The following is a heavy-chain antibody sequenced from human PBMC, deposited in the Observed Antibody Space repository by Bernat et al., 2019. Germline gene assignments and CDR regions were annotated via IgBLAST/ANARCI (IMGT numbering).Heavy chain of an antibody. CDR3: AREGGDVAVTAAMRFDY. D-gene: IGHD2-2*01. CDR2: IKTGSGDT. Sequence: QVQLVQSGAEVKKPGASVKVSCKASGYTFPIYVMHWVRQAPGQSLEWMGWIKTGSGDTKFSRKFQGRVTITRDTSATTSSMELSSLTSEDTAVYYCAREGGDVAVTAAMRFDYWGQGTLVTVSS. CDR1: GYTFPIYV. V-gene: IGHV1-3*04. J-gene: IGHJ4*02.